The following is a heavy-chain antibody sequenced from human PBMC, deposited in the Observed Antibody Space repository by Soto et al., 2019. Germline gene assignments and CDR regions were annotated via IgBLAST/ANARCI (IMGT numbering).Heavy chain of an antibody. V-gene: IGHV3-53*01. J-gene: IGHJ6*02. D-gene: IGHD1-26*01. CDR1: GFTVSSNY. Sequence: EVQLVESGGGLIQPGGSLRLSCAASGFTVSSNYMSWVRQAPGKGLEWVSVIYSGGSTSYADSVKCRFTISRDNSKNTVHLQMNSLRAEDTAVYYCAIEWERLNYYGMDVWGQGTTVTVSS. CDR2: IYSGGST. CDR3: AIEWERLNYYGMDV.